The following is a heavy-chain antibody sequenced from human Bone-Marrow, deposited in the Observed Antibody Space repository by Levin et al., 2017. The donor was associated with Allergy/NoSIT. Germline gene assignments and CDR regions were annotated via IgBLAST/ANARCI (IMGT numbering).Heavy chain of an antibody. J-gene: IGHJ4*02. CDR1: GFTFSSYA. CDR2: ISGSGGST. Sequence: TGGSLRLSCAASGFTFSSYAMSWVRQAPGKGLEWVSAISGSGGSTYYADSVKGRFTISRDNSKNTLYLQMNSLRAEDTAVYYCAKGVRITGTTCYFDYWGQGTLVTVSS. CDR3: AKGVRITGTTCYFDY. V-gene: IGHV3-23*01. D-gene: IGHD1-7*01.